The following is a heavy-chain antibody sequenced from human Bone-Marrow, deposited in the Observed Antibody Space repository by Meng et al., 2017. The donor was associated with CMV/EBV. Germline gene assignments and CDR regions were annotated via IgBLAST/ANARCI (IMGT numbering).Heavy chain of an antibody. CDR1: GFTFSSYG. D-gene: IGHD4-11*01. CDR2: IWYDGSNK. Sequence: GESLKISCAASGFTFSSYGMHWVRQAPGKGLEWVAVIWYDGSNKYYADSVKGRFTISRDNSKNTVFLQMDGLRVEDTAVYYCAGESGLPNGMDVWGRGTTVPVSS. V-gene: IGHV3-33*01. CDR3: AGESGLPNGMDV. J-gene: IGHJ6*01.